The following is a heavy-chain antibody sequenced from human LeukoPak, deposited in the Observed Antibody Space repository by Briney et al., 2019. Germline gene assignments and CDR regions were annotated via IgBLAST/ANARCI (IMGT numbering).Heavy chain of an antibody. CDR1: GYTFTSYG. D-gene: IGHD2-15*01. J-gene: IGHJ3*02. Sequence: GASVKVSCTASGYTFTSYGISWVRQAPGQGLEWMGWISAYNGNRNYAQKLQGRVTMTTDTSTSTAYMELRSLRSDDTAVYYCARLGSYCSGGSCYVFDIWGQGTMVTVSS. CDR3: ARLGSYCSGGSCYVFDI. CDR2: ISAYNGNR. V-gene: IGHV1-18*01.